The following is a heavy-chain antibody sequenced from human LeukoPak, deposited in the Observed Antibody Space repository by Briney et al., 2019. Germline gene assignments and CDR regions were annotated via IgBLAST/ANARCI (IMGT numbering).Heavy chain of an antibody. Sequence: ASVKVSCKASGYTFTSYDINWVRQATGQGLEWMGWMNPNSGNTGYAQKFQGRVTMTWNTSISTAYMELSSLRSEDTAVYYCARGLGDILTGYLDQDYWGQGTLVTVSS. CDR1: GYTFTSYD. J-gene: IGHJ4*02. CDR2: MNPNSGNT. D-gene: IGHD3-9*01. CDR3: ARGLGDILTGYLDQDY. V-gene: IGHV1-8*01.